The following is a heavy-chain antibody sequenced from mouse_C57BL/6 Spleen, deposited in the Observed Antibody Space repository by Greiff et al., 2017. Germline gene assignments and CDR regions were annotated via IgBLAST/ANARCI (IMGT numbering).Heavy chain of an antibody. D-gene: IGHD2-5*01. CDR3: TRRAYSNQYYFDY. Sequence: RPGQGLEWIGAIYPGNSDTSYNQKFKGKAKLTAVTSASTAYMELSSLTNEDSAVYYCTRRAYSNQYYFDYWGQGTTLTVSS. V-gene: IGHV1-5*01. J-gene: IGHJ2*01. CDR2: IYPGNSDT.